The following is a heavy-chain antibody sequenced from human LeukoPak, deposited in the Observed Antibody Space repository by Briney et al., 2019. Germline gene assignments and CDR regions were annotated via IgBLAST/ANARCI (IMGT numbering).Heavy chain of an antibody. Sequence: GGSLRLSCAASGLTFSNARMSWVRQAPGKGLEWVGRIIRKTDGGTTDYAAPVTGRFSISRDDSKNTLYLLMNRMKTEDTAVYYCTTDSYDLWGHGTLVIVSS. CDR1: GLTFSNAR. J-gene: IGHJ4*01. V-gene: IGHV3-15*01. D-gene: IGHD3/OR15-3a*01. CDR3: TTDSYDL. CDR2: IIRKTDGGTT.